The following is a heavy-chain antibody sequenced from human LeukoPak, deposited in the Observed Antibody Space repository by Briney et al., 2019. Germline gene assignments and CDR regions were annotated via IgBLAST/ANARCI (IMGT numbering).Heavy chain of an antibody. CDR2: IYTSGST. CDR3: ARSGPDSSGSYYYYYYMDV. Sequence: SETLSLTCTVSGGSISSYYWSWIRQPAGKGLEWIGRIYTSGSTNYNPSLKSRVTMSVDTSKNQFSLKLSSVTAADTAVYYCARSGPDSSGSYYYYYYMDVWGKGTTVTVSS. CDR1: GGSISSYY. J-gene: IGHJ6*03. V-gene: IGHV4-4*07. D-gene: IGHD3-22*01.